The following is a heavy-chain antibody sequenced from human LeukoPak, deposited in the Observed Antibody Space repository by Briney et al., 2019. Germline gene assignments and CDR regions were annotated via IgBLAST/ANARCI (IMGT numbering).Heavy chain of an antibody. Sequence: SETLSLTCTVSGGSISSGDYYWSWIRQPPGKGLEWLGYIYHSGSTYYNPSLKSRVTISVDRSKNQFSLKLSSVTAADTAVYYCARVVGAAAGTNWFDPWGQGTLVTVSS. CDR3: ARVVGAAAGTNWFDP. J-gene: IGHJ5*02. CDR2: IYHSGST. D-gene: IGHD6-13*01. V-gene: IGHV4-30-2*01. CDR1: GGSISSGDYY.